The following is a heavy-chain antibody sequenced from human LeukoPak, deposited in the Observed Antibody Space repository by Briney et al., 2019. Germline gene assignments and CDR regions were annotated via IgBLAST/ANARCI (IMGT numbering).Heavy chain of an antibody. D-gene: IGHD3-10*01. CDR3: ARTSLLWFGELSYSPAEYFQH. CDR1: GGSFSGYY. CDR2: INRSGST. J-gene: IGHJ1*01. Sequence: PSETLSLTCAVYGGSFSGYYWSWIRQPPGKGLEWIGEINRSGSTNYNPSLKSRVTISVDTSKNQFSLKLSSVTAADTAVYYCARTSLLWFGELSYSPAEYFQHWGQGTLVTVSS. V-gene: IGHV4-34*01.